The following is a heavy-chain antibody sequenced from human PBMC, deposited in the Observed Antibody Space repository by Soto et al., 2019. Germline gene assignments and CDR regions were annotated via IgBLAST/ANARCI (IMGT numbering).Heavy chain of an antibody. CDR2: IYYSGST. Sequence: SETLSLTCTVSGGSISSGGYYWSWIRQHPGRGLEWIGYIYYSGSTYYNPSLKSRVTISVDTSKDQFSLKLSSVTAADTAVYYCARFGSNARTVDHFHYWGPGTRVTVSS. D-gene: IGHD2-2*01. CDR3: ARFGSNARTVDHFHY. CDR1: GGSISSGGYY. V-gene: IGHV4-31*03. J-gene: IGHJ4*02.